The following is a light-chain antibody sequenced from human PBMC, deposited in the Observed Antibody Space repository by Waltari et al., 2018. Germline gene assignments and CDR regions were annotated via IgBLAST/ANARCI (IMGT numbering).Light chain of an antibody. J-gene: IGKJ4*01. Sequence: EIVLTQSPATLSLSPGDGATLSCRASQSVRTYLAWYQEKPGQAPRLPIYDASNRATGIPARFSGSGSGTDFTLTISGLEPEDSAVYYCQHRFNWPLTFGGGTKVEIK. CDR3: QHRFNWPLT. CDR2: DAS. V-gene: IGKV3-11*01. CDR1: QSVRTY.